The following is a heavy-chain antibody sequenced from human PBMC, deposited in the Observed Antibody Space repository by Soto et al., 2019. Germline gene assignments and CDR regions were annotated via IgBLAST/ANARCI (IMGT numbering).Heavy chain of an antibody. CDR3: ARHRRDSSGYYRGLFDP. V-gene: IGHV4-59*08. D-gene: IGHD3-22*01. CDR2: IYYSGST. CDR1: GGSTSSYY. J-gene: IGHJ5*02. Sequence: SETLSLTCTVSGGSTSSYYWSWIRQPPGKGLEWIGYIYYSGSTNYNPSLKSRDTISVDTSKNQFSLKLSSVTAADTAVYYCARHRRDSSGYYRGLFDPWGQGTLVTVS.